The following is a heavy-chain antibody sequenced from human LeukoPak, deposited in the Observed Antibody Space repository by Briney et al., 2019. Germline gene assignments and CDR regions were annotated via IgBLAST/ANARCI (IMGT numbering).Heavy chain of an antibody. CDR2: ISWNSGSI. CDR1: GFTFDDYA. D-gene: IGHD5-24*01. J-gene: IGHJ3*02. V-gene: IGHV3-9*01. CDR3: ARGRDGYNLVDAFDI. Sequence: GGSLRLSCAASGFTFDDYAMHWVRQAPGKGLEWVSGISWNSGSIGYAGSVRGRFTISRDNAKNSLYLQMNSLRAEDTAVYYCARGRDGYNLVDAFDIWGQGIMVIVSS.